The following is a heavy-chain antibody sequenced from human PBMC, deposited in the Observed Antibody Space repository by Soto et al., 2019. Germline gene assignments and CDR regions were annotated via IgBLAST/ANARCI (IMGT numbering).Heavy chain of an antibody. V-gene: IGHV1-18*04. CDR1: GYTFTSYG. D-gene: IGHD3-10*01. J-gene: IGHJ6*02. CDR2: ISTYNGNT. Sequence: QVQLVQSGAEVKKPGASVKVSCKASGYTFTSYGISWVRQAPGQGLEWMGWISTYNGNTNYAQKLQGRVTMTTDTATSTAYLGLRSLSSDDTAVYYCARDGRTTMVRGVRGGSYNYYGMDVWGQGTTVTVSS. CDR3: ARDGRTTMVRGVRGGSYNYYGMDV.